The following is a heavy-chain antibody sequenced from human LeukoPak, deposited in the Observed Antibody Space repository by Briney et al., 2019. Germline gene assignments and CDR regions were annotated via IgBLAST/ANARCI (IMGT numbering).Heavy chain of an antibody. CDR1: GGSISSSSSY. Sequence: SETLSLTCTVSGGSISSSSSYWGWIRQPPGKGLEWIGSFYYSGSTYYNPSLKSRVSISVDTSKNQFSLKLSSVTAADTAVYFCARSPTYYFPYFFDYWGQGTLVTVSS. V-gene: IGHV4-39*07. J-gene: IGHJ4*02. D-gene: IGHD3/OR15-3a*01. CDR3: ARSPTYYFPYFFDY. CDR2: FYYSGST.